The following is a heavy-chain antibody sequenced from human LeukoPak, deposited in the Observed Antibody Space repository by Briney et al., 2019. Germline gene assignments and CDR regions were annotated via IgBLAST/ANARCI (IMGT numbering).Heavy chain of an antibody. CDR3: ARDPRIGGS. D-gene: IGHD3-16*01. CDR1: GFIISSNY. CDR2: IYSDGST. J-gene: IGHJ4*02. Sequence: GGSLRLSCAASGFIISSNYMPWLRQAPGRGLQWVSVIYSDGSTFYADSVKGRFTISRDSSKNTLYLQMNSLRAEDTAVYYCARDPRIGGSWGQGTLVTVSS. V-gene: IGHV3-53*01.